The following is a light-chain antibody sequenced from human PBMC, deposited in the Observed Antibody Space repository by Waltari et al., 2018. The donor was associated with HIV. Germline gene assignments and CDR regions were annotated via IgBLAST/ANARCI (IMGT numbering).Light chain of an antibody. J-gene: IGLJ6*01. CDR3: ILYRTTDVYV. CDR1: SIDMSNYNR. Sequence: QSALTQPASLSGSPRPSLTTSWTDSSIDMSNYNRVSWHQQHPRTAPKLISYEVGNRSSRVSNCFAGSKSSNTAYLTISGIQDEDEADYCCILYRTTDVYVFGRGTWVTVL. V-gene: IGLV2-14*01. CDR2: EVG.